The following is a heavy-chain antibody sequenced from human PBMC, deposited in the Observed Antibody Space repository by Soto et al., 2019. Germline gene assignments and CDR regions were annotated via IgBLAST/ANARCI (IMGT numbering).Heavy chain of an antibody. CDR2: IYYSGNT. Sequence: LTCTVSGDSISTADYYWNWIRQPPGKGLEWIGYIYYSGNTYYIPSLKSRVTISVDTSKNRISLKLNSVTAADTAVYYCARGIYSTSSFFDSWGQGTLVTVSS. D-gene: IGHD6-6*01. V-gene: IGHV4-30-4*01. CDR3: ARGIYSTSSFFDS. J-gene: IGHJ4*02. CDR1: GDSISTADYY.